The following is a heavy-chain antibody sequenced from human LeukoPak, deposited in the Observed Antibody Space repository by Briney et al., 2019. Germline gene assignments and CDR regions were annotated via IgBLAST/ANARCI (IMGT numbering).Heavy chain of an antibody. Sequence: PSQTLSLTCTVSGGSISNCSYYWSWIRQPAGKGLEWIGRIYTSGSNNYNPSLKSRVTISVDTSQNQFSLKLSSVTAADTAVYYCARALVPYYDILTGYYKHPIDAFDIWGQGTMVTVSS. V-gene: IGHV4-61*02. D-gene: IGHD3-9*01. J-gene: IGHJ3*02. CDR1: GGSISNCSYY. CDR2: IYTSGSN. CDR3: ARALVPYYDILTGYYKHPIDAFDI.